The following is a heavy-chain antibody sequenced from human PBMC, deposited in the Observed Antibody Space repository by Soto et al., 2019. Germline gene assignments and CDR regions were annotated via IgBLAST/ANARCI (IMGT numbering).Heavy chain of an antibody. Sequence: QVQLVQSGAEVKRPGSSVRVSCKASGGTFNSYTISWVRQAPGQGPEWMGRIIPVLGVANYAQTFQGRVTITAAKSTSTVYMDLSSLRSEDTAVYYCARGGVAAAGTLGNWGQGTLVTVSS. CDR1: GGTFNSYT. CDR3: ARGGVAAAGTLGN. CDR2: IIPVLGVA. J-gene: IGHJ4*02. D-gene: IGHD6-13*01. V-gene: IGHV1-69*02.